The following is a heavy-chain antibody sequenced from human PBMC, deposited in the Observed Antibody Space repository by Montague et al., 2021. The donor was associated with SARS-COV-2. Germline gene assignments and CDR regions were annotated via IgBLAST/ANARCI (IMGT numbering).Heavy chain of an antibody. CDR2: IYYSGST. CDR1: GGAIRSSSYY. D-gene: IGHD1-26*01. Sequence: SETLSLTCTVSGGAIRSSSYYGGWIRKPPGKGLEWIGSIYYSGSTYYNPSLKSRVTISVDTSKNQFSLKLSSVTAADTAVYYCVEIVGAADYWGQGTLVTVSS. CDR3: VEIVGAADY. V-gene: IGHV4-39*01. J-gene: IGHJ4*02.